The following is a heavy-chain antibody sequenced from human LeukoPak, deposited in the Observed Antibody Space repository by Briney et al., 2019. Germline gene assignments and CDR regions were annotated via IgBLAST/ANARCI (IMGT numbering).Heavy chain of an antibody. Sequence: SQTLSLTCTVSGASTSSAGCYWTWIRQHPGQDLEWIGNIYYNGNTYYNPSLKSRVTISIDTSKKQFSLKLSSVTAADTAVYFCAREITYYYGSGTGPFDYWAREPWSPSPQ. CDR2: IYYNGNT. V-gene: IGHV4-31*03. D-gene: IGHD3-10*01. J-gene: IGHJ4*02. CDR3: AREITYYYGSGTGPFDY. CDR1: GASTSSAGCY.